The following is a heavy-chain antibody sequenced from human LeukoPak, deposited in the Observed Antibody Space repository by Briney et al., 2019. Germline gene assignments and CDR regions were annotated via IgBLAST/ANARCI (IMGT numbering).Heavy chain of an antibody. CDR2: IGTAGDT. Sequence: QPGGSLRLSCAASGFTFSSYDMHWVRHATGKGLEWVSAIGTAGDTYYPGSVKGRFTISRENAKNSLYLQMNSLRAGDTAVYYCARAFYGDYVPYYYGMDVWGQGTTVTVSS. V-gene: IGHV3-13*01. CDR3: ARAFYGDYVPYYYGMDV. D-gene: IGHD4-17*01. J-gene: IGHJ6*02. CDR1: GFTFSSYD.